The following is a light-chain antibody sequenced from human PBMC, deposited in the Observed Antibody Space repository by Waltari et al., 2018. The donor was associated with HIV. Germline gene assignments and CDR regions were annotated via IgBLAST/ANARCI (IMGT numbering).Light chain of an antibody. CDR3: QRRRNGPRVT. J-gene: IGKJ3*01. V-gene: IGKV3-11*01. Sequence: ALPLSRAYLYSSPGQGAVLCCRASDSVGTYLAWYHHKRGQAPRLLIYDASNRAIGTPPRFSGVGSGTDFTLTISGLETEEFAVYYCQRRRNGPRVTFGPGTSV. CDR1: DSVGTY. CDR2: DAS.